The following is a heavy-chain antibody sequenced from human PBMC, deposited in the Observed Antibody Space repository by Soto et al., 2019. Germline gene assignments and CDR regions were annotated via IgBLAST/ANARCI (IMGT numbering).Heavy chain of an antibody. CDR3: ARDGGGGYSGYDYYYYYGMDV. CDR2: ISSSSSTI. Sequence: GSLRLSCAASGFTFSSYSMNWVRQAPGKGLEWVSYISSSSSTIYYADSVKGRFTISRDNAKNSLYLQMNSLRDEDTAVYYCARDGGGGYSGYDYYYYYGMDVWGQGTTVTVSS. V-gene: IGHV3-48*02. CDR1: GFTFSSYS. J-gene: IGHJ6*02. D-gene: IGHD5-12*01.